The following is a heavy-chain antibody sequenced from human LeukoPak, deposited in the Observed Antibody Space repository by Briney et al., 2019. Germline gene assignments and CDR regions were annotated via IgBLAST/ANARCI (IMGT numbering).Heavy chain of an antibody. CDR2: IRPSGDNT. D-gene: IGHD5-24*01. Sequence: GGALRLSCAAPGFTFSSYDMTWVRQAPGRGLEWVSNIRPSGDNTYYGDSVKGRFTISRDNAKNTLYLQMSSLRVEDTAMYYCARDADGDGPLIDYWGQGRLVIVSS. J-gene: IGHJ4*02. CDR1: GFTFSSYD. V-gene: IGHV3-23*01. CDR3: ARDADGDGPLIDY.